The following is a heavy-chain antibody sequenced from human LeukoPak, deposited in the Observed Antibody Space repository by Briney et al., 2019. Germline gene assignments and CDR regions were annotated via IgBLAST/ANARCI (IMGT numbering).Heavy chain of an antibody. D-gene: IGHD3-10*01. CDR1: GYTFTSYG. V-gene: IGHV1-2*02. J-gene: IGHJ4*02. CDR2: INPKSGGT. Sequence: ASVKVSCKASGYTFTSYGISWVRQAPGQGLEWMGWINPKSGGTNYAQKFQGRVSMTRDTSISTAYMELSSLRSDDTAVYSCARAGGGLDYWGQGTLVTVSS. CDR3: ARAGGGLDY.